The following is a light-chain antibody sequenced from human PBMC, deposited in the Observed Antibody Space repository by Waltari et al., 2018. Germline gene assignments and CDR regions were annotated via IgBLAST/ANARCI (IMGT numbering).Light chain of an antibody. V-gene: IGLV4-69*01. CDR1: SGHSSYA. CDR3: QTWGTGIWRHVV. J-gene: IGLJ2*01. CDR2: LNSDGSH. Sequence: QLVLTQSPSASASLGASVKLTCTLSSGHSSYAIAWHQQQPEKGPRYLMKLNSDGSHSKGDGIPDRFSGSSSGAERYLTISSLQSEDEADYYCQTWGTGIWRHVVFGGGTKLTVL.